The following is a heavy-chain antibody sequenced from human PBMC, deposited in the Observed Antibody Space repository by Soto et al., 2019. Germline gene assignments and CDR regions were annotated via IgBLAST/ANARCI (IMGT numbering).Heavy chain of an antibody. CDR2: MNPNSGNT. J-gene: IGHJ6*02. CDR3: AREGVRGMGV. D-gene: IGHD3-16*01. Sequence: QVQLVQSGAEVKKPGASVKVSCKASGYTFTSYDIYWVRQATGQGLEWMGWMNPNSGNTGYAQKYQRRATMTRNTSISTAYMGLSSLGSDDTSVYYCAREGVRGMGVWGQGTTVTVSS. V-gene: IGHV1-8*01. CDR1: GYTFTSYD.